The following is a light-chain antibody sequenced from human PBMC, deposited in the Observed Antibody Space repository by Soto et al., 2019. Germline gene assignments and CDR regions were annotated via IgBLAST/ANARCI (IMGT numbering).Light chain of an antibody. CDR3: MQRRESPIT. V-gene: IGKV4-1*01. Sequence: DIVMTQSPDSLAVSLGERATINCKSSQSVLYSSNNKNYLAWYQQEQGQPPKLLIYWASTRESGVPERFSGSGSGTDFTLQISRVEAEDVGVYYCMQRRESPITFGQGTRLEIK. CDR2: WAS. CDR1: QSVLYSSNNKNY. J-gene: IGKJ5*01.